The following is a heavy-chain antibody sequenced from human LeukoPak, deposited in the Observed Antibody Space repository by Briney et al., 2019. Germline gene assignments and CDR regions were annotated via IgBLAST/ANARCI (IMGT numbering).Heavy chain of an antibody. CDR1: GFTFRNYA. D-gene: IGHD3-10*01. CDR3: AKDEPRSYSPSDY. Sequence: GGSLRLSCAASGFTFRNYAMHWVRQAPGKGLEWVAFISYDGNDKYYADSVKGRFTISRDNSKNTLYLQMNSLRAEDTAVYYCAKDEPRSYSPSDYWGQGTLVTVSS. J-gene: IGHJ4*02. V-gene: IGHV3-30*18. CDR2: ISYDGNDK.